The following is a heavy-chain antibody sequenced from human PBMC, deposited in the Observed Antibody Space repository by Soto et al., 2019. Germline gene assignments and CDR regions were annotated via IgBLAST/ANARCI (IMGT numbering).Heavy chain of an antibody. CDR3: VRRGYNWQFSDY. V-gene: IGHV3-23*01. D-gene: IGHD6-25*01. CDR1: GFNFSSYG. CDR2: ISNSGSEI. J-gene: IGHJ4*02. Sequence: GAPLRLSSTASGFNFSSYGMSWVRQAPGKVLEWVSSISNSGSEIFYAASVKGRFTISRDSSKNTLYLEMSSLRPEDTAVYYCVRRGYNWQFSDYWGQGTLVTVSS.